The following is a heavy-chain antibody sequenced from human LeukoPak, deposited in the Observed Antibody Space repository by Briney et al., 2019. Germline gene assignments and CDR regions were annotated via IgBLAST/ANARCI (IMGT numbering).Heavy chain of an antibody. D-gene: IGHD2-15*01. V-gene: IGHV4-31*03. CDR2: IYYSGST. CDR3: ARGRIVVVVAATPWFDP. CDR1: GGSISSGGYY. Sequence: SETLSLTCTVSGGSISSGGYYWSWIRQHPGKGLEWIGYIYYSGSTYYNPSLKSRVTISVDTSKNQFSLKLSSVTAADTAVYYCARGRIVVVVAATPWFDPWGQETLVTVSS. J-gene: IGHJ5*02.